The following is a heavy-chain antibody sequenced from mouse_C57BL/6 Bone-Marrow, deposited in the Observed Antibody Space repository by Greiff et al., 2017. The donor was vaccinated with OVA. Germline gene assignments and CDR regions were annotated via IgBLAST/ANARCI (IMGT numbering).Heavy chain of an antibody. CDR3: ARQYGYDEGFAY. CDR1: GFTFSDYY. D-gene: IGHD2-2*01. CDR2: ISNGGGST. Sequence: EVKVVESGGGLVQPGGSLKLSCAASGFTFSDYYMYWVRQTPEKRLEWVAYISNGGGSTYYPDTVKGRFTISRDNAKNTLYLQMSRLKSEDTAMYYCARQYGYDEGFAYWGQGTLVTVSA. J-gene: IGHJ3*01. V-gene: IGHV5-12*01.